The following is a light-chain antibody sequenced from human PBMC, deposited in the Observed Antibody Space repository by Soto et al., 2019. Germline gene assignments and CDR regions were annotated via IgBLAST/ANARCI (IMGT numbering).Light chain of an antibody. J-gene: IGKJ5*01. V-gene: IGKV1-33*01. Sequence: DIQMTQSPSAPSASVRARGTMPCQASQDISNYLNWYQQKPGKAPKLLIYDASNLETGVPSRFSGSGSGTDFTFTISSLQPEDIATYYCQQYDNLPFTFGQGTRLEIK. CDR1: QDISNY. CDR2: DAS. CDR3: QQYDNLPFT.